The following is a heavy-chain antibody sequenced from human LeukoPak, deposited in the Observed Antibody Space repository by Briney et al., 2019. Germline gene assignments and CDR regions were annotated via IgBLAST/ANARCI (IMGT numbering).Heavy chain of an antibody. V-gene: IGHV3-23*01. CDR3: AKAANYDILTGYYLDY. CDR2: ISDSGAGT. J-gene: IGHJ4*02. Sequence: GGSLRLSCAASGFTFSNYGMSWVRQAPGKGLEWVSAISDSGAGTYYADSVKGRFTISRDNSKNTLYLQMNSLRAEDTAIYYCAKAANYDILTGYYLDYWGQGTLVTVSS. CDR1: GFTFSNYG. D-gene: IGHD3-9*01.